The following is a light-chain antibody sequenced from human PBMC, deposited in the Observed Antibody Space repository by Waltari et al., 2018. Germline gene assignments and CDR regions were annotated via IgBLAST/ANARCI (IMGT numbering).Light chain of an antibody. CDR3: QKYESLPAT. Sequence: IVFTHSPRTLSVSPGERDTLSCSASQRNGIYLAWYQQKPGQAPRLLIYHASTRATGIPDRFSGSGSGTDFSLSISRLEPEDFAVYYCQKYESLPATFGQGTKVEIK. J-gene: IGKJ1*01. CDR2: HAS. CDR1: QRNGIY. V-gene: IGKV3-20*01.